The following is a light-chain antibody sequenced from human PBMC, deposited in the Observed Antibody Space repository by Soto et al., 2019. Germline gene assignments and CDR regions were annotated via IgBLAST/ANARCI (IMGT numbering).Light chain of an antibody. CDR2: DVS. J-gene: IGLJ1*01. V-gene: IGLV2-14*01. CDR1: SSDVGGYNY. Sequence: QSVLTQPASVSGSPGQSITISCTGTSSDVGGYNYVSWYQQHPGKAPKLMIYDVSNRPSGVSNRFSGSKSGNTASLTISGLQAEDEADYYCSSYTSSIPYVFGTGT. CDR3: SSYTSSIPYV.